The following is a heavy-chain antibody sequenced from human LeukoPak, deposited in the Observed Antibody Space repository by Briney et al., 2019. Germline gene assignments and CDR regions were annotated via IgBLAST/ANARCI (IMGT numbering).Heavy chain of an antibody. Sequence: AASVKVSCNSSGYTFTSYGISWVRQAPGQGLELMGWISAYNGNTNYAQKLQGRVTMTTDTSTSTPYMELRSLRSDDTAVYYCARGGDTSNYYYYYMDVWGKGTTVTVSS. D-gene: IGHD5-18*01. CDR1: GYTFTSYG. CDR2: ISAYNGNT. V-gene: IGHV1-18*01. J-gene: IGHJ6*03. CDR3: ARGGDTSNYYYYYMDV.